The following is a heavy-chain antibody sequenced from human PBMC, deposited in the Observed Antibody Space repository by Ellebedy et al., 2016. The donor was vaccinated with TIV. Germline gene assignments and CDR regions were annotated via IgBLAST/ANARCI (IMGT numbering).Heavy chain of an antibody. J-gene: IGHJ4*02. Sequence: PGGSLRLSCAASGFTFNNAWMNWVRQAPGKGLEWVGRIKSKSEGETPEYTAPVKGRFIISRDDSEDMTYLQLDRHQPEDTAVYYCTTGLWWLDYWGQGILVSVSS. V-gene: IGHV3-15*01. CDR1: GFTFNNAW. CDR3: TTGLWWLDY. D-gene: IGHD2-21*01. CDR2: IKSKSEGETP.